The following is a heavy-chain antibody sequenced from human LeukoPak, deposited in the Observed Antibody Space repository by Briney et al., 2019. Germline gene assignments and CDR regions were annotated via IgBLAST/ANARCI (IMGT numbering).Heavy chain of an antibody. Sequence: SETLSLTCAVYGGSFSGYYWSWIRQPPGKGLEWIGEINHSGSTNYNPSLKSRVTISVDTSKNQFSLKLSSVTAADTAVYYCARGPSLRFLEWFQVLYYYYGMDVWGQGTTVTVSS. J-gene: IGHJ6*02. CDR1: GGSFSGYY. CDR3: ARGPSLRFLEWFQVLYYYYGMDV. D-gene: IGHD3-3*01. CDR2: INHSGST. V-gene: IGHV4-34*01.